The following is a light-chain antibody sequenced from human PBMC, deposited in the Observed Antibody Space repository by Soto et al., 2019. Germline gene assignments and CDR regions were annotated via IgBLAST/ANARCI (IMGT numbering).Light chain of an antibody. CDR3: AAWDDSLSSYV. J-gene: IGLJ1*01. CDR2: TDS. Sequence: QSVLTQPPSASGTPGQRVTISCSGSSSNIGSNYVYWYQPLPGTAPKLLMSTDSQRPSGVPDRFSGSKSGTSASLAISGLRSEDEADYYCAAWDDSLSSYVFGIGTKLTVL. V-gene: IGLV1-47*01. CDR1: SSNIGSNY.